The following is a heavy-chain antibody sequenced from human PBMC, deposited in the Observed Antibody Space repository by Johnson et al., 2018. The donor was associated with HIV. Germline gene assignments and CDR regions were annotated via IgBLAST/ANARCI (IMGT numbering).Heavy chain of an antibody. D-gene: IGHD4-23*01. J-gene: IGHJ3*02. CDR2: ISYDGVPK. V-gene: IGHV3-30-3*01. CDR3: ARGHGGPNPYDVFDI. Sequence: QVQLVESGGGLVKPGRSLRLSCGASGFTFTTYAMHWVRQAPGKGLAWVAVISYDGVPKYYADSVKGRFTISRDNSKNTVYPQMNSLRPEDTAVYYCARGHGGPNPYDVFDIWGQGTMVTVSS. CDR1: GFTFTTYA.